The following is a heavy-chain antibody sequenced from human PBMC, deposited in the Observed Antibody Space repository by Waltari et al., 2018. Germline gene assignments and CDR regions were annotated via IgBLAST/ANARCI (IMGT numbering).Heavy chain of an antibody. CDR1: GGTFSSYA. J-gene: IGHJ4*02. Sequence: QVQLVQSGAEVKKPGSSVKVSCKASGGTFSSYAISWVRQAPGQGLEWMGRIIPILGIANYAQKFQGRVTITADKSTSTAYMELSSLRSEDTAVYYGARDRGPSSVPDYWGQGTLVTVSS. CDR3: ARDRGPSSVPDY. CDR2: IIPILGIA. V-gene: IGHV1-69*04. D-gene: IGHD6-19*01.